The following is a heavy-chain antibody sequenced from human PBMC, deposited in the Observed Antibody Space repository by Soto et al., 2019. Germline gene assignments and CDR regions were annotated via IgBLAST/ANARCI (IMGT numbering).Heavy chain of an antibody. CDR1: GYXFTSYG. D-gene: IGHD5-12*01. Sequence: GASVKVSCKASGYXFTSYGISWVRQAPGQGLEWMGWISAYNGNTNYAQKLQGRVTMTTDTSTSTAYMELRSLRSDDTAVYYCARRNGGYPVSDYYYGMDVWGQGTTVTVSS. CDR2: ISAYNGNT. V-gene: IGHV1-18*01. CDR3: ARRNGGYPVSDYYYGMDV. J-gene: IGHJ6*02.